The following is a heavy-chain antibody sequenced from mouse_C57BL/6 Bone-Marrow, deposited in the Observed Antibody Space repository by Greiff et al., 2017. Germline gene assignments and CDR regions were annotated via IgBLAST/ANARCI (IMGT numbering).Heavy chain of an antibody. V-gene: IGHV5-4*01. CDR1: GFTFSSYA. D-gene: IGHD3-2*02. J-gene: IGHJ4*01. CDR3: ARDGQLRRRDY. Sequence: EVKLMESGGGLVKPGGSLKLSCAASGFTFSSYAMPWVRQTPEKRLEWVATISDGGSYTYYPDNVKGRFTISRDNAKNNLYLQMSHLKSEDTAMYYCARDGQLRRRDYWGQGTSVTVSS. CDR2: ISDGGSYT.